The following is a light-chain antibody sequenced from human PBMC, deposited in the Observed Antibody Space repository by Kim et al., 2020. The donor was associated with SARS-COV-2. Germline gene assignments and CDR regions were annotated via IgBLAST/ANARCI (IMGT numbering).Light chain of an antibody. V-gene: IGLV2-14*03. J-gene: IGLJ1*01. Sequence: SFTISCTGTSSDVGGYNYVSWYQQHPGKAPKLMICDVSYRPSGVSDRFSGSKSGNTASLTISGLQAEDEADYYCSSYTSSSTTRYVFGPWTKVTVL. CDR3: SSYTSSSTTRYV. CDR1: SSDVGGYNY. CDR2: DVS.